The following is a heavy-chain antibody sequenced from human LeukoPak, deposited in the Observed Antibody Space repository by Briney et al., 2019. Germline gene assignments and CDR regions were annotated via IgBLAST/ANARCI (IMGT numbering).Heavy chain of an antibody. CDR2: IYPGDSGT. J-gene: IGHJ5*02. Sequence: GESLKISCKGSGYSFTSYWIGWVRQMPGKGLEWMGIIYPGDSGTRYSPSFQGQVTISADKSISTAYLQWSSLKASDTAMYYCAGGYYDSSGYYPGWFDPWGQGTLVTVSS. V-gene: IGHV5-51*01. D-gene: IGHD3-22*01. CDR3: AGGYYDSSGYYPGWFDP. CDR1: GYSFTSYW.